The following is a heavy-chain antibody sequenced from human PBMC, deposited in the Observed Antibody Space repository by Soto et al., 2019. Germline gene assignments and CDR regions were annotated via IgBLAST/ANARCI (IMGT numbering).Heavy chain of an antibody. CDR3: AHRPSSSSFFDY. V-gene: IGHV2-5*01. J-gene: IGHJ4*02. D-gene: IGHD6-13*01. Sequence: QITLKESGPTLVKPTQTLTLTCTFSGFSLSTSGMGVGWISQPPGKAMEWLAIIYWNDEKRYSPSLKSRLTITKDTSKNQVVLTMTNMDPVDTATYYCAHRPSSSSFFDYWGQGTLVTVSS. CDR1: GFSLSTSGMG. CDR2: IYWNDEK.